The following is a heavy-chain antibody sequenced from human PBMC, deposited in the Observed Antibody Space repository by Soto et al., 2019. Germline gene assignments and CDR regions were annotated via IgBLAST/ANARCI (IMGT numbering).Heavy chain of an antibody. CDR2: ISAYNGDT. J-gene: IGHJ4*02. Sequence: ASVKVSCKASGYTFTSYGISWVRQAPGQGLEWMGWISAYNGDTNYAQKFQGRVTMTTDTSTSTVYMELRSLRSDDTAVYYCARDLSSCYACHFCYWGQGTLVTVSS. D-gene: IGHD2-2*01. V-gene: IGHV1-18*01. CDR3: ARDLSSCYACHFCY. CDR1: GYTFTSYG.